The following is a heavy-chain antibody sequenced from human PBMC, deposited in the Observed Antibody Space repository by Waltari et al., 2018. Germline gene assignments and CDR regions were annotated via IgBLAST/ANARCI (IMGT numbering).Heavy chain of an antibody. CDR1: GGSISDSY. CDR3: ATLVTSCIEDNCYDALGS. Sequence: QVHLQESGPGLVKPSETLSLICTVSGGSISDSYWGWIRQPPGKGLEWIGYIHFTGVPNYSPSLESRVVISVDTSKNQFSLKVNSVTAADTAVYYCATLVTSCIEDNCYDALGSWGLGALVTVSS. V-gene: IGHV4-59*13. D-gene: IGHD1-20*01. J-gene: IGHJ4*02. CDR2: IHFTGVP.